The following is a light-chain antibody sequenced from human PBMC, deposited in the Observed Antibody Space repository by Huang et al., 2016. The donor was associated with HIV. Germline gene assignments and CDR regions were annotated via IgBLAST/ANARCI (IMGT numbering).Light chain of an antibody. V-gene: IGKV3-20*01. CDR1: QNITNNL. J-gene: IGKJ4*01. CDR3: QQYLSSPLT. CDR2: GAS. Sequence: EIVLTQSPVTLSLSSGETAALSCRASQNITNNLLAWYQQKSGQAPRLLISGASTRAIGIPDRFSGSGSGTDFTLIISRLEPQDSALFYCQQYLSSPLTFGGGTSLEI.